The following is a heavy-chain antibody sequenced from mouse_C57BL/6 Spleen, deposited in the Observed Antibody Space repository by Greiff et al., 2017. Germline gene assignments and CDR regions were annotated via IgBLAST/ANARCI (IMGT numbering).Heavy chain of an antibody. D-gene: IGHD2-3*01. CDR2: INPNNGGT. CDR1: GYTFTDYY. V-gene: IGHV1-26*01. J-gene: IGHJ3*01. Sequence: VQLQQSGPELVKPGASVKISCKASGYTFTDYYMNWVKQSHGKSLEWIGDINPNNGGTSYNQKFKGKATLTVDKSSSTAYMELRSLTAEDSAVYYCARGNYDGYLADWGQGTLVTVSA. CDR3: ARGNYDGYLAD.